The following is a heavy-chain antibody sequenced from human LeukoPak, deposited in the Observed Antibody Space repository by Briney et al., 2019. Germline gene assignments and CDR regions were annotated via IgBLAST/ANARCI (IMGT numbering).Heavy chain of an antibody. CDR2: IYSGGST. J-gene: IGHJ4*02. D-gene: IGHD1-1*01. CDR3: ARDWKTNSFDY. V-gene: IGHV3-53*01. Sequence: SGGSLRLSCAASGFTVSSNYMSWVRQAPGKGLEWVSVIYSGGSTYYADSVKGRFTISRDISKNTLYLQMDSLRAEDTAIYYCARDWKTNSFDYWGQGTLVTVSS. CDR1: GFTVSSNY.